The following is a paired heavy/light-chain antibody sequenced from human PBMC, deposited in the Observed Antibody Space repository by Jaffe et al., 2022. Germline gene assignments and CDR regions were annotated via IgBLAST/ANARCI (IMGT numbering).Heavy chain of an antibody. D-gene: IGHD2-21*01. CDR2: ISDDGSNK. J-gene: IGHJ4*02. CDR1: GFTFSVHG. CDR3: AKACRGGGFCYYVDY. V-gene: IGHV3-30*18. Sequence: QVQLVESGGGVVQPGGSLRLSCAASGFTFSVHGMHWVRQAPGKGLEWVAIISDDGSNKHYADSVKGRFTVSRDNSKNTLYLQVNSLRAEDTAVYYCAKACRGGGFCYYVDYWGQGTLVTVSS.
Light chain of an antibody. CDR1: QSVLSSSNNNNY. V-gene: IGKV4-1*01. J-gene: IGKJ4*01. CDR3: QQHHTAPLT. Sequence: DIVVTQSPDSLAVSLGERATINCKSSQSVLSSSNNNNYLAWYQQKPGQPPKLLISWASTRESGVPDRFSGSGSGTDFTLTISSLQAEDVAVYYCQQHHTAPLTFGGGTKVEVK. CDR2: WAS.